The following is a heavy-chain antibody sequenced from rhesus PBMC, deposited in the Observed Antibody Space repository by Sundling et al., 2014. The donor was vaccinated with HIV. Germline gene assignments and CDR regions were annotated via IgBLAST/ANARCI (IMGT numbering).Heavy chain of an antibody. J-gene: IGHJ6*01. Sequence: QVQLVQSGAEVKKPGSSVKVSCKASGYTFTDCYIHWVRQAPRQGLEWMGEINPETGGTNYAQKFQGRVTMTRDTSTSTAYMELSSLRSEDTAVYYCAREVTMFGLITHYGLDSWGQGVVVTVSS. CDR3: AREVTMFGLITHYGLDS. CDR2: INPETGGT. D-gene: IGHD3-3*01. V-gene: IGHV1-138*01. CDR1: GYTFTDCY.